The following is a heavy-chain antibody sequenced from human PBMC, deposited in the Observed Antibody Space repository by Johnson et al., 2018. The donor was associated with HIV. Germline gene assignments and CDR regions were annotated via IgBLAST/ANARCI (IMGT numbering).Heavy chain of an antibody. V-gene: IGHV3-53*01. CDR2: INRGGSA. D-gene: IGHD3/OR15-3a*01. CDR1: GFTVSSNY. J-gene: IGHJ3*02. Sequence: VQLVESGGGLIQPGGSLRLSCAASGFTVSSNYMSWVRQAPGKGLEWVAVINRGGSAYYADSVKGRLTISRDNSKNKLYHQMNSLRAEDTSVYYCARDGGGLDHDAFDIWGQGTMVTVSS. CDR3: ARDGGGLDHDAFDI.